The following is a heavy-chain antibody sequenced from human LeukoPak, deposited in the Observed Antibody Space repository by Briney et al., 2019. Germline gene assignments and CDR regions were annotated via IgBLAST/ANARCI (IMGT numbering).Heavy chain of an antibody. D-gene: IGHD5-24*01. J-gene: IGHJ4*02. CDR3: ARGGGDVYNVFDY. V-gene: IGHV4-59*12. CDR2: IYYRGST. Sequence: MSSETLSLTCTVSGGSISSYYWSWIRQPPGKGLEWIGYIYYRGSTNYNPSLKSRLTISVDTSKNQFSLKLSSVSAADTAVYYCARGGGDVYNVFDYSGQGTLVTVSS. CDR1: GGSISSYY.